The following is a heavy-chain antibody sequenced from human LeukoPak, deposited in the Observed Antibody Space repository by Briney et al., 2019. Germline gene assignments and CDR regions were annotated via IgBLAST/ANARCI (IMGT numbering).Heavy chain of an antibody. D-gene: IGHD2-2*01. CDR1: GYTFTSYY. CDR2: INPSGGST. V-gene: IGHV1-46*01. J-gene: IGHJ6*02. CDR3: AREYQASYGMDV. Sequence: ASVTVSFKASGYTFTSYYMHWVRQAPGQGLEWMGIINPSGGSTTYARKFQGSVIMTRDTSTSTVYMELSSLRSEDTAVYYCAREYQASYGMDVWGQGTTVTVSS.